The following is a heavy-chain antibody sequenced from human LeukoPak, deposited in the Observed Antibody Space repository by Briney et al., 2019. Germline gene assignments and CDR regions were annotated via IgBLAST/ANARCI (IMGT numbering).Heavy chain of an antibody. D-gene: IGHD3-22*01. CDR2: IWYDGINK. Sequence: PGRSLRLSCAASGFTFSSYGMHWVRQAPGKGLEWVAFIWYDGINKYYADSVKGRFTISRDNSKNTLYLQMNSLRAEDTAVYYCARDPRAYYDTSGYTFDSRGQGTLVTVSS. J-gene: IGHJ4*02. CDR3: ARDPRAYYDTSGYTFDS. CDR1: GFTFSSYG. V-gene: IGHV3-33*01.